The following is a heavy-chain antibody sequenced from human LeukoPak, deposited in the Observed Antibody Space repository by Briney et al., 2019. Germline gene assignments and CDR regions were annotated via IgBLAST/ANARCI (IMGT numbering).Heavy chain of an antibody. D-gene: IGHD6-19*01. CDR2: ISAHDGTR. CDR1: GYTFTNYG. CDR3: ARRSTLYSSGRFYFDY. Sequence: ASVKVSCTASGYTFTNYGITWVRQAPGQGLEWMGWISAHDGTRNYALKHEDRVTMTTDTSTSTAYMELRGLRSDDTAVYYCARRSTLYSSGRFYFDYWGQGTLVTVSS. J-gene: IGHJ4*02. V-gene: IGHV1-18*01.